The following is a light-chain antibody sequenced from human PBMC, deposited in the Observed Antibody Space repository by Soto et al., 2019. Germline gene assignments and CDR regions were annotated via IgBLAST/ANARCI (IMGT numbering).Light chain of an antibody. J-gene: IGKJ1*01. Sequence: EIVLTQSPATLSLSPGERATLSCRASQSVTNSLAWYQQKPGQAPRLLIYGASTRATGIPERFSGSGSGTEFTLTISSLQSEDFAVYYCQQYTNWPKTFGQGTKVDI. V-gene: IGKV3D-15*01. CDR2: GAS. CDR3: QQYTNWPKT. CDR1: QSVTNS.